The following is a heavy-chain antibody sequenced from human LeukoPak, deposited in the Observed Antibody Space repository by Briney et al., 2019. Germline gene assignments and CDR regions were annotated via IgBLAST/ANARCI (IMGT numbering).Heavy chain of an antibody. CDR2: IYYSGST. CDR3: ARCQHREDYFDY. V-gene: IGHV4-31*03. Sequence: PSETLSLTCTVSGGSISSGGYYWSWIRQHPGKGLEWIGYIYYSGSTYYNPSLKSRVTISVDTSKNQFSLKLSSVTAADTAVYYCARCQHREDYFDYWGQGTLVTVSS. D-gene: IGHD2-21*01. CDR1: GGSISSGGYY. J-gene: IGHJ4*02.